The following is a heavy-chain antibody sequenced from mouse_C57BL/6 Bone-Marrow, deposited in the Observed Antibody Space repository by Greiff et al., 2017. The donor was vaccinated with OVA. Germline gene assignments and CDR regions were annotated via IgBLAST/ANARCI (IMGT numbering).Heavy chain of an antibody. CDR1: GFTFSDYY. CDR3: ARRGVYYGSSYAMDY. V-gene: IGHV5-12*01. Sequence: EVKVVESGGGLVQPGGSLKLSCAASGFTFSDYYMYWVRQTPEKRLEWVAYISNGGGSTYYPDTVKGRFTISRDNAKNTLYLQMSRLKSEDTAMYYCARRGVYYGSSYAMDYWGQGTSVTVSS. D-gene: IGHD1-1*01. J-gene: IGHJ4*01. CDR2: ISNGGGST.